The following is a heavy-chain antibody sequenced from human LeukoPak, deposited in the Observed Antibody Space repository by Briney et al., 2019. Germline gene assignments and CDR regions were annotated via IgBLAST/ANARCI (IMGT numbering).Heavy chain of an antibody. CDR2: IYYSGST. D-gene: IGHD3-22*01. CDR1: AGSISSGDYY. V-gene: IGHV4-30-4*01. J-gene: IGHJ4*02. CDR3: ARSEYDSSGYHPYDY. Sequence: SETLSLTCTVSAGSISSGDYYWSWIRQPPGKGLEWIGYIYYSGSTYYNPSLKSRVTISVDTSKNQFSLKLSSVTAADTAVYYCARSEYDSSGYHPYDYWGQGTLVTVSS.